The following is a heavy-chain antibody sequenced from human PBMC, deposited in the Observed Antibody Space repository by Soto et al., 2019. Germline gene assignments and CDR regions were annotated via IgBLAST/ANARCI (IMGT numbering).Heavy chain of an antibody. Sequence: SETLSLTCTVSGGSISSGDYCWSWIRQPPGKGLEWIGYIYYSGSTYYNPSLKSRVTISVDTSKNQFSLKLSSVTAADTAVYYCARGGPIAGDFYYFDYWGQGTMVTVYS. CDR2: IYYSGST. D-gene: IGHD4-17*01. J-gene: IGHJ4*02. V-gene: IGHV4-30-4*01. CDR3: ARGGPIAGDFYYFDY. CDR1: GGSISSGDYC.